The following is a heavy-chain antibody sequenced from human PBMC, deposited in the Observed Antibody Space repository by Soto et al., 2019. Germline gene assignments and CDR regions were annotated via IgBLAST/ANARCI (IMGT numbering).Heavy chain of an antibody. CDR1: GGSISSYY. CDR2: IYYSGST. CDR3: ARVGSGSYIGWFDP. J-gene: IGHJ5*02. Sequence: TLSLTCTVSGGSISSYYWSWIRQPPGKGLEWIGYIYYSGSTNYNPSLKSRVTISVDTSKNQFSLKLSSVTAADTAVYYCARVGSGSYIGWFDPWGQGTLVTVSS. D-gene: IGHD1-26*01. V-gene: IGHV4-59*01.